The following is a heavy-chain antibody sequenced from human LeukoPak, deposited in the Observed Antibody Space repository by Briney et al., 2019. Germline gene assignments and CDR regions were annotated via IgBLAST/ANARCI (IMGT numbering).Heavy chain of an antibody. CDR2: TYYRSKWYN. J-gene: IGHJ3*02. CDR1: GDSVSSNSAS. V-gene: IGHV6-1*01. CDR3: ARIFSPVGGLDI. D-gene: IGHD6-19*01. Sequence: SQTLSLTCAISGDSVSSNSASWNWIRQSPSRGLEWLGRTYYRSKWYNDYAVSVKSRITINPDTSKNQLSLQLNSVTPEDTAVYYCARIFSPVGGLDIWAKGQGSPSLQ.